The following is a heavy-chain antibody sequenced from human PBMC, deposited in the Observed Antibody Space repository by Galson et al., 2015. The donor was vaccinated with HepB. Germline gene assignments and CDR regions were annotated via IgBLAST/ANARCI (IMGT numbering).Heavy chain of an antibody. D-gene: IGHD5-18*01. CDR3: ARVGYSYGLDY. Sequence: TLSLTCAGSGGTISRGGYSWSWIRQPPGKRLGWIGYIYHSGSTYYNPSLKSRVTISVDRSKNQFSLKLSSVTAADTAVYYCARVGYSYGLDYWAQGTLVTVSS. J-gene: IGHJ4*02. V-gene: IGHV4-30-2*01. CDR2: IYHSGST. CDR1: GGTISRGGYS.